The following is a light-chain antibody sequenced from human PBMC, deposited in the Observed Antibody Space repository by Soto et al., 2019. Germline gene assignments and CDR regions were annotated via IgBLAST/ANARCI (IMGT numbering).Light chain of an antibody. CDR2: EGS. CDR1: SSDVGTYNL. J-gene: IGLJ1*01. V-gene: IGLV2-23*01. CDR3: CSYARGSTPIYV. Sequence: QSVLTQPASVSGSPGQSITISCTGTSSDVGTYNLVSWYQQHPGKAPKLIIYEGSKRPSGVSTRFSGSKAGNTASLTISGLQAEDEADYYCCSYARGSTPIYVFGNGTKVTVL.